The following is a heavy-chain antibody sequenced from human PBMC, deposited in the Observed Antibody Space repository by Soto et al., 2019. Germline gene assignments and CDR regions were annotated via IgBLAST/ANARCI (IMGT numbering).Heavy chain of an antibody. CDR1: GWTVSRNY. CDR2: IYSGGST. D-gene: IGHD6-19*01. CDR3: ARGLGSSGWYSPWDAFDI. V-gene: IGHV3-66*01. Sequence: GGSLRLSGEASGWTVSRNYMSWVRQAPGKGLEWVSVIYSGGSTYYADSVKGRFTISRDNSKNTLYLQMNSLRAEDTAVYYCARGLGSSGWYSPWDAFDIWGQGTMVTVSS. J-gene: IGHJ3*02.